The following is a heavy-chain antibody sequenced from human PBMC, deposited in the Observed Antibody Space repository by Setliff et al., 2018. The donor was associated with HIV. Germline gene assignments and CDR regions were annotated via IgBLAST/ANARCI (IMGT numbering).Heavy chain of an antibody. V-gene: IGHV3-23*01. D-gene: IGHD2-2*01. Sequence: RGSLRLSCAASGFTFSNYAMTWVRQAPGTGLECVSAISGGGGITYYADSVKGRFTISRDNSKNTLYLQMNSLRVEDTALYYCARDGEYHQLFDCWGQGTLVTVSS. CDR3: ARDGEYHQLFDC. CDR1: GFTFSNYA. CDR2: ISGGGGIT. J-gene: IGHJ4*02.